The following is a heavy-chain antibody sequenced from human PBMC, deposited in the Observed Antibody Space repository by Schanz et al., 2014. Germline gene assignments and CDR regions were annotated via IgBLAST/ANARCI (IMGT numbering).Heavy chain of an antibody. CDR3: ARDGDFDY. Sequence: QVQLVEPGGVVVQPGRPLRLSCAASGFTFSSYGMHWVRQAPGKGLEWVAIIWYDGSNKYYADSVKGRFTISRDNSKNALSLQTSSLRAEDAAIYYCARDGDFDYWGQGTLVAVSS. CDR1: GFTFSSYG. V-gene: IGHV3-33*01. J-gene: IGHJ4*02. CDR2: IWYDGSNK.